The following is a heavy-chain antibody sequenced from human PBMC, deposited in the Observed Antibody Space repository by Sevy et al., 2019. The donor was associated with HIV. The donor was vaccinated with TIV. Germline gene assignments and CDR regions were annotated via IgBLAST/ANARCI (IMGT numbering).Heavy chain of an antibody. CDR2: FSFGCGRI. CDR3: AREGCTKPHDY. V-gene: IGHV3-23*01. CDR1: GFTFSKYS. D-gene: IGHD2-8*01. Sequence: GGSLRLSCIASGFTFSKYSMSWVRQAPGKGLEWVSTFSFGCGRINYADSVKGRFTISRDDSKNTLYLQMNSLRAEDTAVYYCAREGCTKPHDYWGQGTLVTVSS. J-gene: IGHJ4*02.